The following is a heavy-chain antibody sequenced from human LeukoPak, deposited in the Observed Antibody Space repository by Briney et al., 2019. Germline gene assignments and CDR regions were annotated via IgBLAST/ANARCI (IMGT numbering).Heavy chain of an antibody. CDR2: IIPILGIA. V-gene: IGHV1-69*02. J-gene: IGHJ5*02. D-gene: IGHD2-2*01. Sequence: SVKVSCKASGGTFSSYTISWVRQAPGQGLEWMGRIIPILGIANYAQKFQGRVTITADKSTSTAYMELSSLRSEDTAVYYCARGYCSSTSCYGGNWFDPWGQVTLVTVSS. CDR3: ARGYCSSTSCYGGNWFDP. CDR1: GGTFSSYT.